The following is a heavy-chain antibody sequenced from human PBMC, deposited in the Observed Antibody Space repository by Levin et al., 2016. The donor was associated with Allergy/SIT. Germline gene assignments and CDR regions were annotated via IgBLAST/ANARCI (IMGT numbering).Heavy chain of an antibody. V-gene: IGHV4-61*07. J-gene: IGHJ3*02. CDR2: IYYSGST. D-gene: IGHD2-15*01. Sequence: RQAPGKGLEWIGYIYYSGSTNYNPSLKSRVTISVDTSKNQFSLKLSSVTAADTAVYYCASQDRGYCSGGSCYVGGAFDIWGQGTMVTVSS. CDR3: ASQDRGYCSGGSCYVGGAFDI.